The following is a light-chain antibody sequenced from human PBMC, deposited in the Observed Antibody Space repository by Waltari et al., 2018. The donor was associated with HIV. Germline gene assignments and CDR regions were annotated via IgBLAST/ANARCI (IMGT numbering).Light chain of an antibody. Sequence: QSALTQPPSASGSPGQSLTLSCPGTNSDIGTYAHVSWYQQHPGTAPKLVIADVTKLPSGGADRFSGSKSGNTTFLTVSGLHAEDEAEYYCSSCANRDGFYVLFGGGARLTVL. V-gene: IGLV2-8*01. CDR1: NSDIGTYAH. J-gene: IGLJ2*01. CDR2: DVT. CDR3: SSCANRDGFYVL.